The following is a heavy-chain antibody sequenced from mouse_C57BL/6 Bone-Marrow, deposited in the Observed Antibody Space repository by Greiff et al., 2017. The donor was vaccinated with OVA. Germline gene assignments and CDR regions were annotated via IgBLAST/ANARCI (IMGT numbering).Heavy chain of an antibody. Sequence: EVQLQESGGGLVKPGGSLKLSCAASGFTFSSYAMSWVRQTPEKRLEWVATISDGGSYTYYPDNVKGRFTISRDNAKNNLYLQMSHLKSEDTAMYYCAREAPGSSYWYFDVWGTGTTVTVSS. V-gene: IGHV5-4*01. CDR1: GFTFSSYA. CDR2: ISDGGSYT. J-gene: IGHJ1*03. D-gene: IGHD1-1*01. CDR3: AREAPGSSYWYFDV.